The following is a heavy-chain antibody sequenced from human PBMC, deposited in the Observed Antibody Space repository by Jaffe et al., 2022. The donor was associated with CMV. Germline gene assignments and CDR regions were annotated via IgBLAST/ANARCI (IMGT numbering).Heavy chain of an antibody. J-gene: IGHJ1*01. V-gene: IGHV4-39*01. D-gene: IGHD3-22*01. CDR1: GGSISSSSYY. CDR3: ARSSRTYYYDSSGYFQH. CDR2: IYYSGST. Sequence: QLQLQESGPGLVKPSETLSLTCTVSGGSISSSSYYWGWIRQPPGKGLEWIGSIYYSGSTYYNPSLKSRVTISVDTSKNQFSLKLSSVTAADTAVYYCARSSRTYYYDSSGYFQHWGQGTLVTVSS.